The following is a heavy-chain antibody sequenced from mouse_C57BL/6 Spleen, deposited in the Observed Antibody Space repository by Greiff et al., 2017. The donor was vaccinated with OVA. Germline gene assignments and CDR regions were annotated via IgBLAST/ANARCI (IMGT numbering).Heavy chain of an antibody. CDR1: GYAFSSYW. CDR2: IYPGDGDT. V-gene: IGHV1-80*01. D-gene: IGHD2-4*01. Sequence: VQLQQSGAELVKPGASVKISCKASGYAFSSYWMNWVKQRPGKGLEWIGQIYPGDGDTNYNGKFKGKATLTADKSSSTAYVQLSSLTSEDSAVYFGASFLAYDYDGGFAYWGQGTLVTVSA. J-gene: IGHJ3*01. CDR3: ASFLAYDYDGGFAY.